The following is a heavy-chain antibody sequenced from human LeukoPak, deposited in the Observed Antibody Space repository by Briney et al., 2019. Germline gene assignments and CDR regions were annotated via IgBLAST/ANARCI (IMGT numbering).Heavy chain of an antibody. V-gene: IGHV3-23*01. J-gene: IGHJ4*02. Sequence: GGSLRLSCAASGFTFSSYAMSRVRQAPGKGLEWVSAISGSGGSTYYADSVKGRFTISRDNSKDTLYLQMNSLRAEDTAVYYCAKVGSLQLWSLYYFDYWGQGTLVTVSS. CDR3: AKVGSLQLWSLYYFDY. D-gene: IGHD5-18*01. CDR1: GFTFSSYA. CDR2: ISGSGGST.